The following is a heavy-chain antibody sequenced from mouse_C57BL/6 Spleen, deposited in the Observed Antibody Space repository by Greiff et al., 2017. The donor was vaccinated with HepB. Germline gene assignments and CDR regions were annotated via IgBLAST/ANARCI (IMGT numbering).Heavy chain of an antibody. CDR2: IYPGDGDT. CDR1: GYAFSSSW. D-gene: IGHD1-1*02. Sequence: VQLQESGPELVKPGASVKISCKASGYAFSSSWMNWVKQRPGKGLEWIGRIYPGDGDTNYNGKFKGKATLTADKSSSTAYMQLSSLTSEDSAVYFCARKGSGFFYFDYWGQGTTLTVSS. V-gene: IGHV1-82*01. J-gene: IGHJ2*01. CDR3: ARKGSGFFYFDY.